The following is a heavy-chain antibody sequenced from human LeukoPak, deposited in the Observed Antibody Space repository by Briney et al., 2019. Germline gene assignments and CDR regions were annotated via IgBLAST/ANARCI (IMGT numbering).Heavy chain of an antibody. V-gene: IGHV3-48*03. J-gene: IGHJ4*02. Sequence: PGGALRLSCAASGFTFNSYEMNWVRRAPGKGVEWVSFISASGSAIYYADSVKGRFIISRDNAKNSLYLQMNSLRAEDTALYYCARDLATYGSGSYHCPLDYWGQGTLVTVSS. CDR1: GFTFNSYE. CDR3: ARDLATYGSGSYHCPLDY. CDR2: ISASGSAI. D-gene: IGHD3-10*01.